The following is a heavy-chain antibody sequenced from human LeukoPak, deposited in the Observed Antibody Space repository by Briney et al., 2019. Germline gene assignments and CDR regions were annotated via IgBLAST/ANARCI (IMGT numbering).Heavy chain of an antibody. J-gene: IGHJ4*02. CDR3: ARDTEYYYDSSGYPPFDY. V-gene: IGHV1-18*01. D-gene: IGHD3-22*01. CDR2: ISAYNGNT. Sequence: GASVKVSCKASGYTFTSYGISWVRQAPGQGLEWMGSISAYNGNTNYAQKLQGRVTMTTDTSTSTAYMELRSLRSDDTAVYYCARDTEYYYDSSGYPPFDYWGQGTLVTVSS. CDR1: GYTFTSYG.